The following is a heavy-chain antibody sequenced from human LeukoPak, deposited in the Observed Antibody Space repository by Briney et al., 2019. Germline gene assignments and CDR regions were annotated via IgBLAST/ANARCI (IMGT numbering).Heavy chain of an antibody. D-gene: IGHD6-13*01. CDR2: INPNSGGT. CDR3: AGLVPAAGWSTYFDY. V-gene: IGHV1-2*02. Sequence: ASVKVSCKASGYTFTGYYMHWVRQAPGQGLEWMGWINPNSGGTNYAQKLQGRVTMTTDTSTSTAYMELRSLRSDDTAVYYCAGLVPAAGWSTYFDYWGQGTLVTVSS. J-gene: IGHJ4*02. CDR1: GYTFTGYY.